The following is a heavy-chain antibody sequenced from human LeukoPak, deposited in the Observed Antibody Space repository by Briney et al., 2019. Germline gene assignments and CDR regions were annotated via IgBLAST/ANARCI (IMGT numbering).Heavy chain of an antibody. CDR1: GFTFSSYA. J-gene: IGHJ4*02. D-gene: IGHD3-22*01. CDR2: ISGSGGST. Sequence: GGSLRLSCAASGFTFSSYAMSWVRQAPGKGLEWVSAISGSGGSTYYADSVKGRFTISRDNSKNTLYLQMNSLRAEDTAVYYCAKDPYYYDSSGYYDYWGQGTQVTVSS. CDR3: AKDPYYYDSSGYYDY. V-gene: IGHV3-23*01.